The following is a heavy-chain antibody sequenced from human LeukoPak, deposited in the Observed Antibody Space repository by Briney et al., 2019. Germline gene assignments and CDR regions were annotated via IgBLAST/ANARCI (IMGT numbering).Heavy chain of an antibody. J-gene: IGHJ3*02. D-gene: IGHD6-13*01. CDR2: YKWNRGSI. CDR3: AKVVSRGAAGYAFDI. CDR1: GFPFDDYA. V-gene: IGHV3-9*01. Sequence: GGSLRLSCAASGFPFDDYAKHWVRQAPGKGVEWVSDYKWNRGSIRYADSEKGRYHIPRHNPKNSLSLQMNSLRPEDTALYYCAKVVSRGAAGYAFDIWGQGTMVTVSS.